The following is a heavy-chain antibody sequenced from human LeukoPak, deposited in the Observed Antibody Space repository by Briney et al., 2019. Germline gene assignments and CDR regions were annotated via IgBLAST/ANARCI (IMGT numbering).Heavy chain of an antibody. CDR1: GFTFSTYT. Sequence: PGGSLRLSCAASGFTFSTYTMNWVRQAPGKGLEWVSSISRAGSYIFYADSMKGRFTISRDNAKNSLYLQMNSLRGEDTAVYHCARVGGGYDFWSGYLHAFDIWGQGTMVAVSS. CDR2: ISRAGSYI. V-gene: IGHV3-21*01. D-gene: IGHD3-3*01. CDR3: ARVGGGYDFWSGYLHAFDI. J-gene: IGHJ3*02.